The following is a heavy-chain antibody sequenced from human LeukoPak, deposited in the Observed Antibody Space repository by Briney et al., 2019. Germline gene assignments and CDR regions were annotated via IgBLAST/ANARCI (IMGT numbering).Heavy chain of an antibody. CDR3: AKDLAEYYYDGSGYYYLDF. Sequence: RRSLRLSCAASAFTFRNYAMHWVRQAPGKGLEWVAVISHDERNIYYADSVKGRFTISRDNSKNTLYLQMNSLRAEDTAVYSCAKDLAEYYYDGSGYYYLDFWGQGTLVTVSS. V-gene: IGHV3-30*18. CDR2: ISHDERNI. CDR1: AFTFRNYA. J-gene: IGHJ4*02. D-gene: IGHD3-22*01.